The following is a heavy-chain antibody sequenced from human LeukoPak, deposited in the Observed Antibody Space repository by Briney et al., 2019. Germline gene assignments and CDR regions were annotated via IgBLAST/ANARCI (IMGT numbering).Heavy chain of an antibody. Sequence: PSETLSLTCTVSGGSISSYYWSWIRQPPGKGLEWIGYIYSTGSSSYNPSLKSRVTISVDTSKNQFSLRLTSVTAADTALYYCARHPGWELRNFDYWGQGTLVTVSS. CDR1: GGSISSYY. D-gene: IGHD1-26*01. CDR3: ARHPGWELRNFDY. CDR2: IYSTGSS. V-gene: IGHV4-59*01. J-gene: IGHJ4*02.